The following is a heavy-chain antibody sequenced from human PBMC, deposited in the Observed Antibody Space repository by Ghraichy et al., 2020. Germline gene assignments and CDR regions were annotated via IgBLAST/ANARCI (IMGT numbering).Heavy chain of an antibody. CDR2: VYYSGST. J-gene: IGHJ6*02. CDR1: GGSISSYY. D-gene: IGHD3-22*01. CDR3: ARDRGHYYNSSGYYLGMDV. V-gene: IGHV4-59*01. Sequence: SETLSLTCTVSGGSISSYYWSWIRQPPGKGLEWAGYVYYSGSTSYNPSLKSRVTISVDTSKNQFSLNLSSVTAADTAVYYCARDRGHYYNSSGYYLGMDVWGQGTTVTVSS.